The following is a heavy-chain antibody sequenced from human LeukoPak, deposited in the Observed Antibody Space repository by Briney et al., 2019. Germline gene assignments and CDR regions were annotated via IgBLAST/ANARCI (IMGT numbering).Heavy chain of an antibody. CDR2: MSYDGGNK. D-gene: IGHD3-10*01. V-gene: IGHV3-30*04. J-gene: IGHJ3*02. CDR1: GFTFSSYA. Sequence: PGGSLRLSCAASGFTFSSYAMHWVRQAPGKGLEWVALMSYDGGNKYYAESVKGRFTISRDNSKNTLYLQMNNLRAEDTAVYHCAKEDGSGSHYANAYDIWGQGTMVTVSS. CDR3: AKEDGSGSHYANAYDI.